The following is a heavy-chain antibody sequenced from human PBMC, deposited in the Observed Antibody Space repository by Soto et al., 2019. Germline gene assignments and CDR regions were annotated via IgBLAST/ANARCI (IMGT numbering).Heavy chain of an antibody. J-gene: IGHJ4*02. CDR3: AREGTAAAGLDY. CDR2: IIPIFGTA. Sequence: QVQLVQSGAEVKKPGSSVKVSCKASAGTFGSYAISWVRQAPGQGLEWMGGIIPIFGTANYAQKFQGRVTITADESTSTAYMGLSSLRSADTAVYYCAREGTAAAGLDYWGQGTLVTVSS. CDR1: AGTFGSYA. D-gene: IGHD6-13*01. V-gene: IGHV1-69*12.